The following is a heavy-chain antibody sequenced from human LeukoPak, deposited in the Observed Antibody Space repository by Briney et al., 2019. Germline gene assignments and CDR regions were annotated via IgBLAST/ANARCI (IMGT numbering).Heavy chain of an antibody. CDR3: ASEKRGCSSTSCELNWFDP. CDR1: GFTFNNYA. CDR2: ISSSSSYI. Sequence: GGSLRLSCASSGFTFNNYAMTWVRQAPGKGLEWVPSISSSSSYIYYADSVKGRFTISRDNAKNSLYLQMNSLRAEDTAVYYCASEKRGCSSTSCELNWFDPWGQGTLVTVSS. J-gene: IGHJ5*02. V-gene: IGHV3-21*01. D-gene: IGHD2-2*01.